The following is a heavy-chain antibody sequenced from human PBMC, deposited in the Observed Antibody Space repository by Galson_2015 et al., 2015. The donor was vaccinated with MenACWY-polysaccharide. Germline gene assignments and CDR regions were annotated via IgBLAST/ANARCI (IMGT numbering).Heavy chain of an antibody. J-gene: IGHJ4*02. CDR3: ARVLKGLVGATPDY. CDR1: GFTFSSYS. Sequence: SLRLFCAASGFTFSSYSMNWVRQAPGKGLEWVSYISSGGTIYYADSVKGRFTISRDNAKNSLYLQMNSLRDDDTAVYYCARVLKGLVGATPDYWGQGTLVTVSS. D-gene: IGHD1-26*01. V-gene: IGHV3-48*02. CDR2: ISSGGTI.